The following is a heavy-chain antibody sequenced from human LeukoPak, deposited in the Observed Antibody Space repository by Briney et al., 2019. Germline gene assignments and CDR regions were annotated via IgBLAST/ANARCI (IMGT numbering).Heavy chain of an antibody. V-gene: IGHV4-30-2*01. Sequence: SQTLSLTCTVSGGSISSGGYYWSWIRQPPGKGLEWIGEINHSGSTNYNPSLKSRVTISVDTSKNQFSLKLSSVTAADTAVYYCARGIAAAGHSVFDYWGQGTLVTVSS. J-gene: IGHJ4*02. CDR3: ARGIAAAGHSVFDY. CDR2: INHSGST. CDR1: GGSISSGGYY. D-gene: IGHD6-13*01.